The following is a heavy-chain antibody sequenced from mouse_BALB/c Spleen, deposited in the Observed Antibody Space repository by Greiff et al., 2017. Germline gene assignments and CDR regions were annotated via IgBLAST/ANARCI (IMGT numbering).Heavy chain of an antibody. CDR1: GFTFSSYA. V-gene: IGHV5-6-5*01. J-gene: IGHJ3*01. CDR2: ISSGGST. CDR3: AREGTYGKAWFAY. D-gene: IGHD2-1*01. Sequence: EVKLMESGGGLVKPGGSLKLSCAASGFTFSSYAMSWVRQTPEKRLEWVASISSGGSTYYPDSVKGRFTISRDNARNILYLQMSSLRSEDTAMYYCAREGTYGKAWFAYWGQGTLVTVSA.